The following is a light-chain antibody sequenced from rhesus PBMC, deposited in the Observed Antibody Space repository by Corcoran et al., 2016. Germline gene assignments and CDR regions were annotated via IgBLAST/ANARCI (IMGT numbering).Light chain of an antibody. CDR1: QTISSW. J-gene: IGKJ3*01. CDR3: LQYSSSPLT. V-gene: IGKV1-22*01. Sequence: DIQMTQSPSSLSASVGDTVTITCRASQTISSWLDWYQQKPGKAPKLLIYKASILQSGVPSRFSGSGSGTDFTLTISSLQPEEFATYYCLQYSSSPLTCGPGTKLYIK. CDR2: KAS.